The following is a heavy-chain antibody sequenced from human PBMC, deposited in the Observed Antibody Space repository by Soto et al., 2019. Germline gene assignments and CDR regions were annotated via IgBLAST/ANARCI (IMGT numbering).Heavy chain of an antibody. CDR1: GGSISSYY. D-gene: IGHD2-15*01. V-gene: IGHV4-59*01. Sequence: PSETLSLTCTVSGGSISSYYWSWIRQPPGKGLEWIGYIYYSGSTNYNPSLKSRVTISVDTSKNQFSLKLSSVTAADTAVYYCARGLTYTGYCSGGSCYVFDYWGQGTLVTVSS. CDR2: IYYSGST. CDR3: ARGLTYTGYCSGGSCYVFDY. J-gene: IGHJ4*02.